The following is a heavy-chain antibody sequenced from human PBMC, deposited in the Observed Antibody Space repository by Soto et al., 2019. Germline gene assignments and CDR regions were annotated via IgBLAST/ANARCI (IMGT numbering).Heavy chain of an antibody. J-gene: IGHJ4*02. CDR1: GFTFSSYA. V-gene: IGHV3-23*01. CDR3: AKDGYSSSWYKLLFDY. Sequence: EVQLLESGGGLVQPGGSLRLSCAASGFTFSSYAMSWVRQAPGKGLEWVSAISGSGGSTYYADSVKGRFTISRDNSKNTLYLQMNSLRAEDTAVYYCAKDGYSSSWYKLLFDYWGQGTLVTVSS. D-gene: IGHD6-13*01. CDR2: ISGSGGST.